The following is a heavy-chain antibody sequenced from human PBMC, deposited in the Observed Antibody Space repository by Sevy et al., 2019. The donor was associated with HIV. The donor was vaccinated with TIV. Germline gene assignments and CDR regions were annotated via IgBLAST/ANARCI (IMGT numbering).Heavy chain of an antibody. CDR2: IYPGDSDI. CDR3: ARHRLGYCSRTSCSGGDY. J-gene: IGHJ4*02. Sequence: ASVKVSCKSSGYSFTSYWIGWVRQMPGKGLEWMGIIYPGDSDIRYSPSFQGQVTITADKSINTAYLQWSSLKASDSAMYYCARHRLGYCSRTSCSGGDYWGQGTLVTVSS. CDR1: GYSFTSYW. V-gene: IGHV5-51*01. D-gene: IGHD2-2*01.